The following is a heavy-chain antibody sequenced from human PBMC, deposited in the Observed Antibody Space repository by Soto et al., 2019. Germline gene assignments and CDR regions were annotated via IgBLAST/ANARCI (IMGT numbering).Heavy chain of an antibody. V-gene: IGHV3-21*01. D-gene: IGHD2-15*01. J-gene: IGHJ4*02. Sequence: EVQLVESGGVLVKPGGSVRLSCVASGFTFSGYSMHWLRQAPGQGLEWVSSMDATSVYIYYAASVEGRFTVARANAQNSFYLQMNNLRVEDTAVYYCARSVVRGDPDSWGEGTLVTVSS. CDR3: ARSVVRGDPDS. CDR2: MDATSVYI. CDR1: GFTFSGYS.